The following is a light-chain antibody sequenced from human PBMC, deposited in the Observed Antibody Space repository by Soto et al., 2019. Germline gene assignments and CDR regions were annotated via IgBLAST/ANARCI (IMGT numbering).Light chain of an antibody. CDR1: SSNIGSNY. CDR2: SNN. Sequence: QSVLTQPPSASGTPGQRVTISCSGSSSNIGSNYVYWYQQLPGTAPKLLIYSNNQRPSGVPDRFSGSKSGTSASLAISGLRSEDEADYYCGTWDTSLSAFYVFGTGTKLTVL. CDR3: GTWDTSLSAFYV. V-gene: IGLV1-47*02. J-gene: IGLJ1*01.